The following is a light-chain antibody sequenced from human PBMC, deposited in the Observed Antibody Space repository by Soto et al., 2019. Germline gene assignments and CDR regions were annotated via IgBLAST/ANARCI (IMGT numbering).Light chain of an antibody. J-gene: IGLJ1*01. CDR3: SSYTSSSTPYV. CDR2: EVS. Sequence: LTQPASVSGSPGQSITISCTGTSSDVGGYNYVSWYQQHPGKAPKLMIYEVSNRPSGVSNRFSGSKSGNTASLTIPGLQAEDEADYYCSSYTSSSTPYVFGTGTKVTVL. V-gene: IGLV2-14*01. CDR1: SSDVGGYNY.